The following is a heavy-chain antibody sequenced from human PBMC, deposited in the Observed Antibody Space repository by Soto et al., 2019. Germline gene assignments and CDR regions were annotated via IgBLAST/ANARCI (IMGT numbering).Heavy chain of an antibody. J-gene: IGHJ6*03. CDR2: ITPVFGIV. D-gene: IGHD5-12*01. CDR3: AREVEIVTTSGYYYYYMDV. Sequence: ASVKVSCTASGGTFSSHTFSWVRQAPGQGLQWMGRITPVFGIVKNAQQFQGRVTITADRSTSTAYMELSSLRSEDTAVYYCAREVEIVTTSGYYYYYMDVWGKGTQVTVSS. CDR1: GGTFSSHT. V-gene: IGHV1-69*04.